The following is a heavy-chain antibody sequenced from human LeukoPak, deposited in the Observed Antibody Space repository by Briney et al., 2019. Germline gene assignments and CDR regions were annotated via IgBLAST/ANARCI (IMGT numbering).Heavy chain of an antibody. D-gene: IGHD4-17*01. CDR3: TSPRRYGDYGSDY. J-gene: IGHJ4*02. CDR2: ISSSGSTI. Sequence: GGSLRLSCAASGFTFSSYEMNWVRQAPGKGLEWVSYISSSGSTIYYADSVKGRFTISRDNAKNSLYLQMNSLKTEDTAVYYCTSPRRYGDYGSDYWGQGTLVTVSS. CDR1: GFTFSSYE. V-gene: IGHV3-48*03.